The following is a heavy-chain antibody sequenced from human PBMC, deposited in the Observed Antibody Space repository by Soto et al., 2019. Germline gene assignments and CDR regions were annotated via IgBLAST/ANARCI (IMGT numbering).Heavy chain of an antibody. CDR3: ARSITMVRGVIFDY. V-gene: IGHV4-59*01. J-gene: IGHJ4*02. Sequence: PSETLSLTCTVSGGSISSYYWSWIRQPPGKGLEWIGYIYYSGSTNYNPSLKSRVTISVDTSKNQFSLKLSSVTAADTAVYYCARSITMVRGVIFDYWGQGTLVTVSS. CDR2: IYYSGST. CDR1: GGSISSYY. D-gene: IGHD3-10*01.